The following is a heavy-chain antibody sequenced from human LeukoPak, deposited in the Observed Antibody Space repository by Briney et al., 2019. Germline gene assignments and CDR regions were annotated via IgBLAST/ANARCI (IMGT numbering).Heavy chain of an antibody. CDR2: ISYDGSNK. CDR1: GFTFRNFV. V-gene: IGHV3-30*03. J-gene: IGHJ3*02. CDR3: ARVKYSSSRGAFDI. D-gene: IGHD6-13*01. Sequence: PGRSLRLSCAASGFTFRNFVMHWVRQAPGKGLEWASVISYDGSNKYYADSVKGRFTISRDNSKNTLYLQMNSLRAEDTAVYYCARVKYSSSRGAFDIWGQGTMVTVSS.